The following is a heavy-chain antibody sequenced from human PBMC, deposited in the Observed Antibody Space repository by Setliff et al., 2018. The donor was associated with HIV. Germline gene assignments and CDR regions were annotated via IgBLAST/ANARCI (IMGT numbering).Heavy chain of an antibody. J-gene: IGHJ4*02. D-gene: IGHD6-13*01. CDR2: IYHSGST. V-gene: IGHV4-38-2*01. CDR1: SYSISSGYY. CDR3: ARHWLKLIQELQQLPLLYYFDY. Sequence: SETLSLTCAVSSYSISSGYYWGWIRQPPGKGLEWIGSIYHSGSTYYNPSLKTRVTISVDTSKNQFSLKLSSVTAADTAVYYCARHWLKLIQELQQLPLLYYFDYWGQRTLVTVSS.